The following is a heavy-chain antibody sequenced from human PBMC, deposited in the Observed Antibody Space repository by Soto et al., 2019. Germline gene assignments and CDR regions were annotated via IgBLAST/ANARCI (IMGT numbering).Heavy chain of an antibody. V-gene: IGHV4-30-2*01. CDR3: ARGGGSDYGV. J-gene: IGHJ6*02. CDR1: GVSISSGGYS. Sequence: QLQLQESGSGLVKPSQTLSLTCAVSGVSISSGGYSWSWSRQPPGKGLEWIGYIYHSGSTYYNPTLTSRVTISVDRSKNQFSLKLSSVTAADTDVYYCARGGGSDYGVWGQGTTVTVSS. D-gene: IGHD4-17*01. CDR2: IYHSGST.